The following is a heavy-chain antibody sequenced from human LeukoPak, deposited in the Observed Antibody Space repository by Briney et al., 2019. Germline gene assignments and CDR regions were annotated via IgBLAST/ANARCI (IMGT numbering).Heavy chain of an antibody. CDR3: AKDTGHYYDSSGYYDY. CDR1: GFTFDDYA. D-gene: IGHD3-22*01. J-gene: IGHJ4*02. V-gene: IGHV3-43*02. CDR2: ISGDGGST. Sequence: PGGSLRLSCAASGFTFDDYAMHWVRQAPGKGLEWVSLISGDGGSTYYADSVKGRFTIFRDNSKNSLYLQMNSLRTEDTALYYCAKDTGHYYDSSGYYDYWGQGTLVTVSS.